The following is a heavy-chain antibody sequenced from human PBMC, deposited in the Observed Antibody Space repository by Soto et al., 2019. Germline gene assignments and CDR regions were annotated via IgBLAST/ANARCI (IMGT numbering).Heavy chain of an antibody. D-gene: IGHD2-8*01. CDR2: ISAYNGNT. V-gene: IGHV1-18*01. J-gene: IGHJ5*02. CDR1: GYTFTSYG. Sequence: ASVKVSCKASGYTFTSYGISWVRQAPGQGLEWMGWISAYNGNTNYAQKLQGRVTMTTDTSTSTAYMELRSLRSDDTAVYYCARDRGVPMVYGDDPWGQGTLVTVSS. CDR3: ARDRGVPMVYGDDP.